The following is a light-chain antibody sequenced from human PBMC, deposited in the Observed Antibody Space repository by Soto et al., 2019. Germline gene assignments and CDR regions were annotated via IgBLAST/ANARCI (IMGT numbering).Light chain of an antibody. CDR3: QQYHNWPPIT. J-gene: IGKJ5*01. Sequence: EMVLTQSPGTVSWSPVESASLSFRARQSVSSYLAWYQQKPGQAPRLLIYDASNRATGIPARFSGWGSGTEFTLTISSLQSEDFAVYYCQQYHNWPPITFGQGTRLEIK. V-gene: IGKV3D-15*01. CDR1: QSVSSY. CDR2: DAS.